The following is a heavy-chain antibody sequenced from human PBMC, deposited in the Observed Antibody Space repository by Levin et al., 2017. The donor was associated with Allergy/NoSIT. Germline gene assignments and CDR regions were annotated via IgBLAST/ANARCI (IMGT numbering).Heavy chain of an antibody. Sequence: GGSLRLSCAASGFTFSSYSMNWVRQAPGKGLEWVSYISSSSSTIYYADSVKGRFTISRDNAKNSLYLQMNSLRAEDTAVYYCARGDQSWSEPYDYWGQGTLVTVSS. CDR3: ARGDQSWSEPYDY. CDR1: GFTFSSYS. CDR2: ISSSSSTI. D-gene: IGHD6-13*01. J-gene: IGHJ4*02. V-gene: IGHV3-48*01.